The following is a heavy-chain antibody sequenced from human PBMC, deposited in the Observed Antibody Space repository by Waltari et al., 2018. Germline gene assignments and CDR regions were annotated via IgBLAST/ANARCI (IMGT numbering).Heavy chain of an antibody. CDR1: GGSFRDYS. D-gene: IGHD4-17*01. Sequence: QVQLQQWGAGLLKPPATLSLTCAVYGGSFRDYSWSWVRQPPGKGLEWIGEINPSGVTNYNPSLKSRVTISVDTSKNQFSLRLSSVTAADTAVYYCVRAFMVTTFSALRYHDYYGMDVWGQGTAVTVSS. V-gene: IGHV4-34*01. J-gene: IGHJ6*02. CDR3: VRAFMVTTFSALRYHDYYGMDV. CDR2: INPSGVT.